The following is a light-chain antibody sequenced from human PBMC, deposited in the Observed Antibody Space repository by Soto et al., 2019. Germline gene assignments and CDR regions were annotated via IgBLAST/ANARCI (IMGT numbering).Light chain of an antibody. Sequence: QSVLTQPASVSGSPGQSITISCSGTNTDIGNYNLVSWYQQHPGEAPKLIMYDVSYRPLGISHRFSGSKSGNTASLTISGLQSEDEAEYYCSSSSTRSNFMVFGGGTKVTVL. CDR2: DVS. J-gene: IGLJ2*01. CDR1: NTDIGNYNL. V-gene: IGLV2-14*01. CDR3: SSSSTRSNFMV.